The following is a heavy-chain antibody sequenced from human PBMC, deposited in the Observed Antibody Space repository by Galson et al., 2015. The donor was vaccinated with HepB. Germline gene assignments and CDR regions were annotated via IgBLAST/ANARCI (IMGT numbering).Heavy chain of an antibody. V-gene: IGHV1-46*01. J-gene: IGHJ4*02. CDR3: ARGYSSKWYYLDY. CDR1: GYTFTHYY. CDR2: INPGGGST. D-gene: IGHD5-18*01. Sequence: SVKVSCKASGYTFTHYYVQWVRQAPGQGLEWMGIINPGGGSTSHTQKFQGRVTMTRDSSATTVYMELSSLRSEDTAVYFCARGYSSKWYYLDYWGQGTLVTVSP.